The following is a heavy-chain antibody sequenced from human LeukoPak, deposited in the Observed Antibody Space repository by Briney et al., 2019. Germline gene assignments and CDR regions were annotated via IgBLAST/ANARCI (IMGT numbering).Heavy chain of an antibody. CDR3: TRTSDYYGMDV. V-gene: IGHV5-51*01. CDR1: GYSFSSYW. CDR2: IYPGDSDT. J-gene: IGHJ6*02. Sequence: TGESLKISCKGSGYSFSSYWIGWVRQMPGKGLEWMGMIYPGDSDTRYSPSFQGQVTISADKSISTAYLQWNSLKASDTAMYYCTRTSDYYGMDVWGQGTTVTVSS.